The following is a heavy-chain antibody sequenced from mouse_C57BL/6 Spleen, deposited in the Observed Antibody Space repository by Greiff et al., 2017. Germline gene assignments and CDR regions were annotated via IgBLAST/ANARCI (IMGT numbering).Heavy chain of an antibody. CDR1: GYTFTSYW. CDR3: ARGTVVATGRYFDV. CDR2: IDPSDSET. V-gene: IGHV1-52*01. J-gene: IGHJ1*03. Sequence: QVQLQQPGAELVRPGSSVKLSCKASGYTFTSYWMHWVKQRPIQGLEWIGNIDPSDSETHYNQKFKDKATLTVDKSSSTAYMQLSSLTSEDSAVXYCARGTVVATGRYFDVWGTGTTVTVSS. D-gene: IGHD1-1*01.